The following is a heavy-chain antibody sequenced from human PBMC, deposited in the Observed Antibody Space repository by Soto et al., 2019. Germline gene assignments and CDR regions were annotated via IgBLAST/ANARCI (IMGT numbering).Heavy chain of an antibody. J-gene: IGHJ4*02. Sequence: SETLSLTCAVYGGSFSGYYWSWIRQPPGKGLEWIGEINHSGSTNYNPSLKSRVTISVDTSKNQFSLKLSSVTAADPAVYYCARGSPSYCGGDCYYYFDYWGQGTLVTVSS. CDR3: ARGSPSYCGGDCYYYFDY. D-gene: IGHD2-21*02. CDR1: GGSFSGYY. CDR2: INHSGST. V-gene: IGHV4-34*01.